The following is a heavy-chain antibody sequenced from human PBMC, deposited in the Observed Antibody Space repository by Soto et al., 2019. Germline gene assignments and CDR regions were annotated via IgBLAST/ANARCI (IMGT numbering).Heavy chain of an antibody. CDR3: ARVRYYYDSSGYPYWYFDI. J-gene: IGHJ2*01. CDR2: IYYSGST. V-gene: IGHV4-59*01. CDR1: GGSISSNY. Sequence: SETLSLTCTVSGGSISSNYWSWIRQPPGKGLEWIGNIYYSGSTNYNPSLKSRVTISVDTSKNQFSLKLSSVTAADTAVYYCARVRYYYDSSGYPYWYFDIWGRGSLVTVSS. D-gene: IGHD3-22*01.